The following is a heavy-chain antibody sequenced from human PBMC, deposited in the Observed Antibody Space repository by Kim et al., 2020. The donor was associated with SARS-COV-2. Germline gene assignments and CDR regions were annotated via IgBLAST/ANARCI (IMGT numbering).Heavy chain of an antibody. D-gene: IGHD4-17*01. CDR3: ATDYGDPRTYAFDI. V-gene: IGHV1-69*04. Sequence: SVKVSCKASGGTFSSYAISWVRQAPGQGLEWMGRIIPILGIANYAQKFQGRVTITADKSTSTAYMELSSLRSEDTAVYYCATDYGDPRTYAFDIWGQGTMVTVSS. CDR2: IIPILGIA. CDR1: GGTFSSYA. J-gene: IGHJ3*02.